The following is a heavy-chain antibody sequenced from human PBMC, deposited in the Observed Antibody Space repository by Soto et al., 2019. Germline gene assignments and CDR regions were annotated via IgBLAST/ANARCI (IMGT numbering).Heavy chain of an antibody. CDR3: ERDRGAAPPVAGNTHYFYYMDV. D-gene: IGHD6-13*01. CDR1: GYSFTNYG. J-gene: IGHJ6*03. V-gene: IGHV1-18*01. Sequence: QDQLVQSGGEVKKPGASVKVSCKASGYSFTNYGITWVRQAPGQGFEWMGWISAYNGETNYAQKIKGRVTTTTDASTSTAYLELRSLRADDTAVYYCERDRGAAPPVAGNTHYFYYMDVWGKGTPVTVS. CDR2: ISAYNGET.